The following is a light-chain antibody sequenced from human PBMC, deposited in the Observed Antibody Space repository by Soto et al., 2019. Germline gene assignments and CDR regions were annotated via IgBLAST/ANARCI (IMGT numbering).Light chain of an antibody. CDR2: GAA. CDR3: QQYGRSSQIT. V-gene: IGKV3-20*01. Sequence: EIVLTQSPGTLSLSPGDRATLSCRASQTVISNYLAWYQQKPGQAPRLLIYGAATRATGIPDRFSGSGSGADFTLTISRLEPEDFAVYYCQQYGRSSQITFGPVTKLDF. J-gene: IGKJ3*01. CDR1: QTVISNY.